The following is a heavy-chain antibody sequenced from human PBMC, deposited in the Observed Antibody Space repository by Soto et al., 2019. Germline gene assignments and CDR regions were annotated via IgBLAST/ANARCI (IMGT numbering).Heavy chain of an antibody. J-gene: IGHJ6*03. Sequence: QVQLQESGLGLVKPSQTLSLTCTVSGGSISSGGYYWSWIRQHPGKGLEWIGYIYYSGSTYYNPSLKSRVTISVDTSKNQFSLKLSSVTAADTAVYYCARGPGRYFDWLPPNYYMDVWGKGTTVTVSS. CDR1: GGSISSGGYY. V-gene: IGHV4-31*03. CDR2: IYYSGST. D-gene: IGHD3-9*01. CDR3: ARGPGRYFDWLPPNYYMDV.